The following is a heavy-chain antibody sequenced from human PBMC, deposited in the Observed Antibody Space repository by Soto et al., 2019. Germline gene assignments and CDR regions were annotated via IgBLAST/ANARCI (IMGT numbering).Heavy chain of an antibody. CDR1: GYTFTTYW. Sequence: GESLKISCKGSGYTFTTYWIGWVRQMPGKGLEWMGIIYPGDSETTYSPSFQGQVTIPADKSISTAYLQWNSLKASDSAMYYCGRLDSSYYFDYWGQGTLVTVSS. CDR2: IYPGDSET. V-gene: IGHV5-51*01. D-gene: IGHD3-22*01. CDR3: GRLDSSYYFDY. J-gene: IGHJ4*02.